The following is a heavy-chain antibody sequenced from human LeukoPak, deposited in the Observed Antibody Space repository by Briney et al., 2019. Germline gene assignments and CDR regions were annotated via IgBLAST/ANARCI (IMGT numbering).Heavy chain of an antibody. Sequence: PSETLSLTCAVYCGSFSGFYLGWVRQPPGKGVGGVGGIKHSGSTNYNPSLKSRVTISVDTSKNQFSLKLSSVAAADTAVYYCARLDIVVVPAAMSYYYYMDVWGKGTTVTVSS. D-gene: IGHD2-2*01. CDR2: IKHSGST. CDR1: CGSFSGFY. J-gene: IGHJ6*03. V-gene: IGHV4-34*01. CDR3: ARLDIVVVPAAMSYYYYMDV.